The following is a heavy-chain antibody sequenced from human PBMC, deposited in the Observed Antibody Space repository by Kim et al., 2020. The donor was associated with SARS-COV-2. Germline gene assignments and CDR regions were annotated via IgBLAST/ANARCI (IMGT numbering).Heavy chain of an antibody. Sequence: NKRYAQKYQGRDSITRDTSATTAYLEMSGLISEDTAVYYCAREAVAGSFDYWGQGTLVTVSS. CDR3: AREAVAGSFDY. CDR2: NK. J-gene: IGHJ4*02. D-gene: IGHD6-19*01. V-gene: IGHV1-3*01.